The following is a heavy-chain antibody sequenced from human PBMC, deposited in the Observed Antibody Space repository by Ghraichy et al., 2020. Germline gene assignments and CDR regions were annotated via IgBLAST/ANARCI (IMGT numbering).Heavy chain of an antibody. CDR1: GFNFGDFA. J-gene: IGHJ5*02. CDR3: ARKGGWNRCSYFFKS. CDR2: IARSGSA. V-gene: IGHV3-23*01. D-gene: IGHD3-9*01. Sequence: GGSLRLSCAMSGFNFGDFAVGWVRQAPGKGLEWVSTIARSGSADYTDSMKGRFTISRDNSKNIPYLHMSSLRAEDTSTYYCARKGGWNRCSYFFKSWGQGTLVTVSS.